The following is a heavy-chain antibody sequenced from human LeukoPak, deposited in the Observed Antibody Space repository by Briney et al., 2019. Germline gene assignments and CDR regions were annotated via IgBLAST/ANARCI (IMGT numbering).Heavy chain of an antibody. CDR2: INSDGSST. J-gene: IGHJ4*02. Sequence: GGSLRLSCAASGFTFSSYWMHWVRQAPGKGLVWVSRINSDGSSTSYADSVKGRFTISRDNAKNTLYLQMNSLRAEDTAVYYCARGGSWYYDFWSGYRQTTPADYWGQGTLVTVSS. CDR3: ARGGSWYYDFWSGYRQTTPADY. D-gene: IGHD3-3*01. CDR1: GFTFSSYW. V-gene: IGHV3-74*01.